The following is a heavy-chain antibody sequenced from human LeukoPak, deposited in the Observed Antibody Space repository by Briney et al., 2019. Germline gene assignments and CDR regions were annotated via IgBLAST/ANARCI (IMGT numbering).Heavy chain of an antibody. CDR2: TRYDGNNK. Sequence: GGSLRLSCAASGFTFSSYGMNWVRQAPGKGLEWVAFTRYDGNNKYYADSVKGRFTISRDNSKNTLYLQMNSLRADDTAVYYCAKSRSYSYYFDYWGQGTLVTVSS. D-gene: IGHD1-26*01. CDR1: GFTFSSYG. CDR3: AKSRSYSYYFDY. J-gene: IGHJ4*02. V-gene: IGHV3-30*02.